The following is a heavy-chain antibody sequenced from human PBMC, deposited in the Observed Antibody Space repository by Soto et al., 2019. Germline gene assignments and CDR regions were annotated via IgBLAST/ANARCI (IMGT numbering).Heavy chain of an antibody. CDR2: LSLYNGKT. CDR1: GYTFTSYP. J-gene: IGHJ4*02. V-gene: IGHV1-18*01. Sequence: ASVKVSCKASGYTFTSYPLSWVRQAPGQGLEWMGWLSLYNGKTNYAQQFQGRFTVTTDTSTSTAYMDLRGLRSDDTAIYYCATVVGAVPYWGQGXLVTVYS. CDR3: ATVVGAVPY. D-gene: IGHD1-26*01.